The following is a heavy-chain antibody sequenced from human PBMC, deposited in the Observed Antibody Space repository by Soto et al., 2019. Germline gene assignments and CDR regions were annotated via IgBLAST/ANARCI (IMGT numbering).Heavy chain of an antibody. CDR2: INSDGSST. CDR1: GFTFSIYW. V-gene: IGHV3-74*01. J-gene: IGHJ4*02. D-gene: IGHD6-6*01. Sequence: TWGSLRLSCASSGFTFSIYWMLWVRQAPGKGLVWVSRINSDGSSTSYADSVKGRFTISRDNAKNTLSLQMNSLRAEDTAVYYCARASSSSSLIDYWGQGTLVTVSS. CDR3: ARASSSSSLIDY.